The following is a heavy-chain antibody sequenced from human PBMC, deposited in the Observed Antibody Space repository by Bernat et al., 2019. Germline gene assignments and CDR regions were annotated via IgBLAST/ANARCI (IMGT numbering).Heavy chain of an antibody. J-gene: IGHJ4*02. CDR1: GGFISSTTYY. Sequence: QLQLQESGPGLVNPSETLSLTCAVSGGFISSTTYYWGWIRQPPGKGLEWIGIIYYSGGSYYNPSLKSRVTISVDTSKSQFSLKLSTVTAADTAVYYCATLYFYGSGTYSNFAYWGQGTLVTVSS. V-gene: IGHV4-39*01. D-gene: IGHD3-10*01. CDR3: ATLYFYGSGTYSNFAY. CDR2: IYYSGGS.